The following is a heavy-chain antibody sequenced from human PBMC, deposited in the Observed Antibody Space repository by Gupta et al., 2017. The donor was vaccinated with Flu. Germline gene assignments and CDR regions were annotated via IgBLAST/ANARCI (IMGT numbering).Heavy chain of an antibody. CDR2: FYSGGST. V-gene: IGHV3-66*02. CDR3: ARGSIGNYDY. J-gene: IGHJ4*02. Sequence: EVQLVESGGGLVQPGGSLRLSCSASGFIVSRHYMSWVRQTPGKGLEWVSTFYSGGSTYYADSVKGRFTISRDNSRNTVYLQMNSLRVEDTAVYYCARGSIGNYDYWGQGTLVTVSS. D-gene: IGHD1-7*01. CDR1: GFIVSRHY.